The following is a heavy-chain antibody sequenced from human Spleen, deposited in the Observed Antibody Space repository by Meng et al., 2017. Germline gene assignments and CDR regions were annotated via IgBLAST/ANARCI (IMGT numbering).Heavy chain of an antibody. Sequence: SETLSLTCTVSGASMYSNSYYWGWIRQPPGKGLEWIGSIYYSGSTYYKPSLKSRVTLSVDTSTNQFSLKLSSVTAADTAVYYCAKTFGSWKYYFDYWGQGTLVTVSS. CDR3: AKTFGSWKYYFDY. CDR2: IYYSGST. CDR1: GASMYSNSYY. V-gene: IGHV4-39*07. D-gene: IGHD1-26*01. J-gene: IGHJ4*02.